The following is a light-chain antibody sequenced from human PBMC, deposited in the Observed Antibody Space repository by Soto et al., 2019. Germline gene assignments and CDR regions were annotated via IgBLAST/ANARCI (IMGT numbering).Light chain of an antibody. CDR2: GAS. V-gene: IGKV3-15*01. Sequence: EIVMTQSPATLSVSPGERATLSCRASQSVSNNLAWYQQKPGQAPRLLIYGASTRATGIPARFSRSGSRTDFTLTFASLHSEDFALYYSQQYDNLPRTFGHGTKVEIK. J-gene: IGKJ1*01. CDR3: QQYDNLPRT. CDR1: QSVSNN.